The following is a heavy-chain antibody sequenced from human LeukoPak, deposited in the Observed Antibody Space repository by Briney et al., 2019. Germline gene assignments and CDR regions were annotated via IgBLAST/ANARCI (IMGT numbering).Heavy chain of an antibody. Sequence: KPLETLSLTCTVSGGSISSYYWSWIRQPAGKGLEWIGRIYTSGSTNYNPSLKSRVTMSVDTSKNQFSLKLSSVTAADTAVYYCARGGSSWDNYYYYYGMDVWGQGTTVTVSS. CDR3: ARGGSSWDNYYYYYGMDV. V-gene: IGHV4-4*07. D-gene: IGHD6-13*01. J-gene: IGHJ6*02. CDR1: GGSISSYY. CDR2: IYTSGST.